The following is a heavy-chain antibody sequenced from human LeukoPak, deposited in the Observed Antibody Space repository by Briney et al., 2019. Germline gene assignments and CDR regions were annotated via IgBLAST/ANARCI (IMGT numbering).Heavy chain of an antibody. CDR3: ARAVLMVYAIPGWFDP. Sequence: PGGSLRLSCAASGFTFSNYAMHWVRQAPGKGLEWVSSITSSSSYTFYADSVKGRFTISRDNAKNSLYLQMNSLRAEDTALYYCARAVLMVYAIPGWFDPWGQGTLVTVSS. D-gene: IGHD2-8*01. CDR2: ITSSSSYT. V-gene: IGHV3-21*04. J-gene: IGHJ5*02. CDR1: GFTFSNYA.